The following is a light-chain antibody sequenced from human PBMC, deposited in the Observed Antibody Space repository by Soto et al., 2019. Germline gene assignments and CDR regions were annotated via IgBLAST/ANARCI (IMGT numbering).Light chain of an antibody. CDR3: QESYSSSGWT. J-gene: IGKJ1*01. CDR1: QSVSSSY. CDR2: GAS. V-gene: IGKV3-20*01. Sequence: EIVLTQSPGTLSLSPGDRATLSCRASQSVSSSYLAWYQQRPGQAPRLLIYGASSRATGIPDRFSGSGSGIDFTLTISRLEPEDFAVYYCQESYSSSGWTFGQGTKV.